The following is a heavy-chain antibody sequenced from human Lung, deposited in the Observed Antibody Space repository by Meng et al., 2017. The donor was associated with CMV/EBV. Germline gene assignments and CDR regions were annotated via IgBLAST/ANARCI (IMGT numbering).Heavy chain of an antibody. CDR2: IYWDDDK. V-gene: IGHV2-5*02. J-gene: IGHJ5*02. CDR3: ALFTGSWFDP. D-gene: IGHD1-14*01. Sequence: QVPFKEYGPPLVKPTPTPTLTCTVSGFSLSTSEGGVGWIRQPPGKALEWLAVIYWDDDKRYSPSLKSRLTITKDTSKNQVVLTLTNMDPVDTATYYCALFTGSWFDPWGQGTLVTVSS. CDR1: GFSLSTSEGG.